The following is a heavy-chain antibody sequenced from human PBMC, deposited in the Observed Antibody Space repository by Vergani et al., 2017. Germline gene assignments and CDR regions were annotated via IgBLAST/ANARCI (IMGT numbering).Heavy chain of an antibody. V-gene: IGHV3-13*01. CDR2: IGTAGDT. Sequence: EVQLVESGGGLVQPGWSLRLSCAASGFTFSSYDMHWVRQATGKGLEWVSAIGTAGDTYYPGSVKGRFTISRENAKNSLYLDMSSLRAEDTAVYYCVRDVRVSRTWGQGTLVAVSS. J-gene: IGHJ3*01. CDR1: GFTFSSYD. CDR3: VRDVRVSRT.